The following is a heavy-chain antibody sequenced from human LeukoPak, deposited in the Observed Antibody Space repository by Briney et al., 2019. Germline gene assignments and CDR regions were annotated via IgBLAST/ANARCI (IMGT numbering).Heavy chain of an antibody. CDR2: ISYDGSNK. J-gene: IGHJ6*02. CDR3: ARDGSYRAMDV. Sequence: GGSLRLSCAPSGFTFSSHAMNWVRQAPGKGLEWVAVISYDGSNKYYADSVKGRFTTARDNSKNTLYLQMNSLRTEDTALYYCARDGSYRAMDVWGQGTTVTVSS. V-gene: IGHV3-30-3*01. D-gene: IGHD3-10*01. CDR1: GFTFSSHA.